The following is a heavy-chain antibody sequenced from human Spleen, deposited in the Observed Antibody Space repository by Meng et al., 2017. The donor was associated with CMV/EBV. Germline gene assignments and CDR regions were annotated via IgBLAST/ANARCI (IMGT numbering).Heavy chain of an antibody. V-gene: IGHV1-69*10. D-gene: IGHD2-2*01. J-gene: IGHJ6*02. CDR1: GGTFSSYA. Sequence: SVKVSCKASGGTFSSYAISWVRQAPGQGLEWMGGISPIFAIPKYAQKFQGRVTITADKSTSTAYMDLNSLRSDDTAVHFCAREGCSSSNCYPNSYYYGMDVWGQGTTVTVSS. CDR2: ISPIFAIP. CDR3: AREGCSSSNCYPNSYYYGMDV.